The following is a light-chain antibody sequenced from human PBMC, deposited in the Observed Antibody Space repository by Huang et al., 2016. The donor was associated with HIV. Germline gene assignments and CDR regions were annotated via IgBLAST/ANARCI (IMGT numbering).Light chain of an antibody. J-gene: IGKJ1*01. CDR1: QSLLHSNGYNY. V-gene: IGKV2-28*01. Sequence: DIVMTQSPLSLPVTPGEPASISCRSSQSLLHSNGYNYLDWYLQKRGQSPQLLIYLGYNRASGVPDRFSGSGSGTDFTLKISRVEAEDVGVYYCMQALQTPTFGQGTKVEIK. CDR2: LGY. CDR3: MQALQTPT.